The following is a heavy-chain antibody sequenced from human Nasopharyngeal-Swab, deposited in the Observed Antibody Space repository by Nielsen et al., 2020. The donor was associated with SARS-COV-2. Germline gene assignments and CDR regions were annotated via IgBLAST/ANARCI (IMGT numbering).Heavy chain of an antibody. CDR2: VQYSGSP. J-gene: IGHJ6*02. CDR3: ARARGFLENNRYYYGMDV. V-gene: IGHV4-39*02. Sequence: VRQMPGKGLEWIGSVQYSGSPYYDPALKSRLRISIDTAKNHFSLKVDSVTAADTAVYYCARARGFLENNRYYYGMDVWGQGTTVTVSS.